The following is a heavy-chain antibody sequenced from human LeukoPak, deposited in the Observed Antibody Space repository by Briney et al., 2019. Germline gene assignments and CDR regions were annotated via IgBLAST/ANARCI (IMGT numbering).Heavy chain of an antibody. V-gene: IGHV3-11*04. D-gene: IGHD5-12*01. CDR1: GSTFSDYD. J-gene: IGHJ4*02. CDR2: ISSSGSTI. Sequence: GGSLRLSCAASGSTFSDYDMSWIRQAPGKGLEWVSYISSSGSTIYYADSVKGRFTISRDSAKNSVYLQMHSLRGEDTAVYYCARGAHGYSGYFPYWGQGTLVTVSS. CDR3: ARGAHGYSGYFPY.